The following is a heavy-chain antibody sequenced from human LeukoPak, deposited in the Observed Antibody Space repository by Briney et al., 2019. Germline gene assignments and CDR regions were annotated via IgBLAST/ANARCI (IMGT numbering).Heavy chain of an antibody. CDR1: GGFINSDY. CDR2: IYFTGST. V-gene: IGHV4-59*08. D-gene: IGHD3-10*01. J-gene: IGHJ3*02. Sequence: SETLSLTCTVSGGFINSDYWSWIRQPPGKGLEWIGSIYFTGSTSYNPSLKSRVTISLDTSKNQFSLKLSSVTAADTAVYYCARPMTGYYGSGSYWGAFDIWGQGTMVTVSS. CDR3: ARPMTGYYGSGSYWGAFDI.